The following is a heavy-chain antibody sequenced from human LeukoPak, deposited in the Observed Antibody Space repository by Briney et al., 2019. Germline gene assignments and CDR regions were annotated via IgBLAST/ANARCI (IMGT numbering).Heavy chain of an antibody. V-gene: IGHV1-2*06. CDR3: ARDRGSGGNHFDY. CDR2: INPNSGDT. Sequence: ASVKVSCKASGYVFSGYYIHWVRQAPGQGLEWMGRINPNSGDTNYIQKFQGRVTMTRGTSISTAYMDLRSLKSDDTAVYYCARDRGSGGNHFDYWGQGTLVTVSS. D-gene: IGHD3-16*01. J-gene: IGHJ4*02. CDR1: GYVFSGYY.